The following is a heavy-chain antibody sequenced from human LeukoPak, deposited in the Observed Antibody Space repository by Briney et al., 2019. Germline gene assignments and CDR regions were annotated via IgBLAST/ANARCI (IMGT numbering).Heavy chain of an antibody. J-gene: IGHJ4*02. D-gene: IGHD4-17*01. V-gene: IGHV3-53*01. CDR1: GVTVSNNY. CDR2: IHSGGNT. CDR3: ARLPTGDPRSGGY. Sequence: GGSLRLSCVVSGVTVSNNYLTWVRQAPGKGLEWVSVIHSGGNTYHADSMKGRFTISRDNFKNTLYLQMNSLRAEDTAVYYCARLPTGDPRSGGYWGQGTLVTVSS.